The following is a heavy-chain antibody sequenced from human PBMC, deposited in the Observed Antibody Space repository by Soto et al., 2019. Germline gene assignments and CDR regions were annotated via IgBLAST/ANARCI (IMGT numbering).Heavy chain of an antibody. J-gene: IGHJ4*02. D-gene: IGHD1-26*01. CDR3: ARIPPIGTSDY. V-gene: IGHV4-4*07. CDR2: IYSTGST. CDR1: GGSIRNYY. Sequence: QVQLQESGPGLLKPSETLSLTCTVSGGSIRNYYWSWIRQPAGKGLEWIGRIYSTGSTNYNPSLQSRVTMSVDTSKNQLSLNLSSVTAADTVVYYCARIPPIGTSDYWGQGTLVTVSS.